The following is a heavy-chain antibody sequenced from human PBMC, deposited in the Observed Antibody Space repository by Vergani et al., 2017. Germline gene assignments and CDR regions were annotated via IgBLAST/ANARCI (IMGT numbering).Heavy chain of an antibody. CDR2: VNWNGVGS. Sequence: EVQLVESGGRVVQPGGSLRLSCIASGFKFDDYGMNWVRHVPGKGLEWVAGVNWNGVGSAYADSVRGRFIISRDNAKNSLFLQMNSLRVEDTALYYCATIDSSGYYPSYNVPDYWGQGTQVTVSS. D-gene: IGHD3-22*01. J-gene: IGHJ4*02. CDR3: ATIDSSGYYPSYNVPDY. CDR1: GFKFDDYG. V-gene: IGHV3-20*04.